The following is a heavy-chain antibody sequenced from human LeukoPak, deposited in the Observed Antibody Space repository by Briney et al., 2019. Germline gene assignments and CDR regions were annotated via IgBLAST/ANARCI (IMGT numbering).Heavy chain of an antibody. CDR1: GFTFDDYA. CDR2: ISWNSGSI. D-gene: IGHD3-10*01. V-gene: IGHV3-9*01. CDR3: AKDISLDYYGSGSYQY. Sequence: GGSLRLSCAASGFTFDDYAMHWVRQAPGKGLEWVSGISWNSGSIGYADSVKGRFTISRDNAKNSLYLQMNSLRAEDTALYYCAKDISLDYYGSGSYQYWGQGTLVTVSS. J-gene: IGHJ4*02.